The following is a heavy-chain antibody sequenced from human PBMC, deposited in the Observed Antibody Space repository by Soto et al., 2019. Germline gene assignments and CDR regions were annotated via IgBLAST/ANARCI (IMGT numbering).Heavy chain of an antibody. CDR3: AREDIVVVPAARYYYYYGMDV. D-gene: IGHD2-2*01. J-gene: IGHJ6*02. CDR2: ISAYNGNT. Sequence: ASVKVSCKASGYTFTSYGISWVRQAPGQGLEWMGWISAYNGNTNYAQKLQGRVTMTTDTSTSTAYMELRSLRSDDTAVYYCAREDIVVVPAARYYYYYGMDVWGQGTTVTVSS. CDR1: GYTFTSYG. V-gene: IGHV1-18*04.